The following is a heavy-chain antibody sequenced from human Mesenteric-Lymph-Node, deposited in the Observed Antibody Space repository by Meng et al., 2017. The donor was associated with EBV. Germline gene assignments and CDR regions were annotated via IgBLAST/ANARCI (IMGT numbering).Heavy chain of an antibody. CDR3: ASRTGYKYEFGP. V-gene: IGHV4-30-4*01. J-gene: IGHJ5*02. Sequence: QVQLQESGPGLVKLSXTLSFTRAVSGASISNGDYYWSWIRQPPGKGLEWVGSIHDSGSVFYSPSLWSRLTLSVDPSKNSFSLKLSSVTAADTAVYYCASRTGYKYEFGPWGQGTLVTVSS. D-gene: IGHD5-18*01. CDR2: IHDSGSV. CDR1: GASISNGDYY.